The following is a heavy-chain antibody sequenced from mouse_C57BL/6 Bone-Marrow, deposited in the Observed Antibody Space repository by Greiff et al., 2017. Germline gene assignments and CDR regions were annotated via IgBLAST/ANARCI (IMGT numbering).Heavy chain of an antibody. Sequence: EVQVVESGGDLVKPGGSLKLSCAASGFTFSSYGMSWVRQTPDNRLEWVATISSGGSYTYYPDSVKGRFTISRDNAKNTLYLQMSSLKSEDTAMYYCARLAGTYFDYWGQGTTLTVSS. CDR1: GFTFSSYG. J-gene: IGHJ2*01. CDR2: ISSGGSYT. CDR3: ARLAGTYFDY. V-gene: IGHV5-6*01. D-gene: IGHD4-1*01.